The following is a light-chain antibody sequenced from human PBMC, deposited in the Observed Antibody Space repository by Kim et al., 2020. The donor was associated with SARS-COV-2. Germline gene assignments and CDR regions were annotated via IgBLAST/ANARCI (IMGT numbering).Light chain of an antibody. Sequence: SASVGDRVTITCRASENIGTWLAWYQQKPGRAPSLLIYLAATLESGVPSRCSGTGSGTEFSLSITSLQPDDFATYYCQHYSRFPYTFGQGTKLEI. J-gene: IGKJ2*01. CDR3: QHYSRFPYT. V-gene: IGKV1-5*03. CDR1: ENIGTW. CDR2: LAA.